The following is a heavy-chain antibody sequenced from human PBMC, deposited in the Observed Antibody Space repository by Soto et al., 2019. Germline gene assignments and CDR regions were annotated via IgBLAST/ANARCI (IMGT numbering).Heavy chain of an antibody. Sequence: EVQLVESGGGLVQPGGSLRLSCEASGFTFSVYWMHWVRQPPGKGLVWVSRINTDGSDTRYADSVKGRFTISRDNAENTLYLQINSLRAYDTAVYYCARSGCSNSCNCIDNWGQGSLVTVSS. D-gene: IGHD3-10*01. CDR2: INTDGSDT. V-gene: IGHV3-74*01. CDR3: ARSGCSNSCNCIDN. CDR1: GFTFSVYW. J-gene: IGHJ5*02.